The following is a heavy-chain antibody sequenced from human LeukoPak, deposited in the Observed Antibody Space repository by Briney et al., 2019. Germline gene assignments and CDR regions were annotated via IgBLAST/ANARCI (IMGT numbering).Heavy chain of an antibody. CDR3: VKGAAYHLGDAFDI. V-gene: IGHV3-7*03. CDR2: INQDGSQK. CDR1: GFTFSSHW. J-gene: IGHJ3*02. D-gene: IGHD1-26*01. Sequence: GGSLRLSCAGSGFTFSSHWIGWVRQAPGKGLEWVAHINQDGSQKYYVDSVEGRFAISRDNAKNSLYLQMNSLRAEDTALYYCVKGAAYHLGDAFDIWGQGTMVTVSS.